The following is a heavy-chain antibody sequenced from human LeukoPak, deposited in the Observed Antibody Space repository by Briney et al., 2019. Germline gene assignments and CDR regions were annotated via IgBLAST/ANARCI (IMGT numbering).Heavy chain of an antibody. CDR1: GGSISSYY. Sequence: SETLSLTCTVSGGSISSYYWSWIRQPPGKGLEWIGYIYYSGSTNYNPSLKSRVTISVDTSKNQFSLKLSSVTAADTAVYYCARYRRFYCSSTSCHGAYFDYWGQGTLVTVSS. CDR3: ARYRRFYCSSTSCHGAYFDY. CDR2: IYYSGST. J-gene: IGHJ4*02. V-gene: IGHV4-59*01. D-gene: IGHD2-2*01.